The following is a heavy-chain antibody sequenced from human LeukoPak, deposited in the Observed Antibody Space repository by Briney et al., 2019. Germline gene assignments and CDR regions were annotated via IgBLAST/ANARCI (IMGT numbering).Heavy chain of an antibody. V-gene: IGHV4-30-4*08. CDR1: GFTFSSYA. J-gene: IGHJ4*02. CDR2: IYYSGST. Sequence: LRLSCAASGFTFSSYAMSWVRQPPGKGLEWIGYIYYSGSTYYNPSLKSRVTISVDTSKNQFSLKLSSVTAADTAVYYCARASYGSGSYYPDYWGQGTLVTVSS. D-gene: IGHD3-10*01. CDR3: ARASYGSGSYYPDY.